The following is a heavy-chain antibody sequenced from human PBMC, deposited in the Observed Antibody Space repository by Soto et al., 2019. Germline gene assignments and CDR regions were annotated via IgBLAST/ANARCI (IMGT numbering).Heavy chain of an antibody. CDR3: GCGDGYNAFDY. V-gene: IGHV1-69*13. D-gene: IGHD5-12*01. J-gene: IGHJ4*02. Sequence: ASVKVSCKASGGTFSSYAISWVRQAPGQGLEWMGGIIPTFGTANYAQKFQGRVTITADESTSTAYMELSSLRSEDTAVYYCGCGDGYNAFDYWGQGTLVTVSS. CDR1: GGTFSSYA. CDR2: IIPTFGTA.